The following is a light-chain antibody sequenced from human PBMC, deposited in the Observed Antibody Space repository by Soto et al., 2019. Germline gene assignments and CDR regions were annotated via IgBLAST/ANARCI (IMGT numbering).Light chain of an antibody. CDR3: TSWDDSLSGVF. CDR1: RSNIGSNT. Sequence: QSVLTQPPSASGTPGQRVIISCSGSRSNIGSNTVNWYQQLPGTAPKLLVYRNDQRPSGVPDRFSGSKSGTSASLAISGLQSEDETDYYCTSWDDSLSGVFFRGGTKLTVL. J-gene: IGLJ2*01. V-gene: IGLV1-44*01. CDR2: RND.